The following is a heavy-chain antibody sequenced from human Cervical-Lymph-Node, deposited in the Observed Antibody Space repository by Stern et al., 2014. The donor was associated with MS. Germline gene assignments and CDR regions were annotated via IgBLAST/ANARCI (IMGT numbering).Heavy chain of an antibody. CDR3: ARDRSVMVAATPDY. V-gene: IGHV3-21*01. CDR1: GFTFSSYS. Sequence: EDQLVESGGGLVKPGGSLRLSCAASGFTFSSYSMNWVRQAPGKGLEWVSSISSIISDRYYADSVNGVFTISRDNAKNSLYMQMNSLRAEVSAVYYCARDRSVMVAATPDYWGQGSLVTVSS. CDR2: ISSIISDR. D-gene: IGHD2-15*01. J-gene: IGHJ4*02.